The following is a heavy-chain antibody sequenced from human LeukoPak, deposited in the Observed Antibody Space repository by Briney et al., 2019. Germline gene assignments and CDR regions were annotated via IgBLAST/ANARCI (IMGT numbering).Heavy chain of an antibody. CDR2: IKQDGSEK. D-gene: IGHD1-26*01. CDR3: ARGEDELDY. J-gene: IGHJ4*02. CDR1: GFSFRSYW. V-gene: IGHV3-7*01. Sequence: GGSLRLSCAASGFSFRSYWMSWVRQAPGKGLEWVANIKQDGSEKDYVDSVKGRFTISRDNAKNSLYLQMNSLRAEDTAVYYCARGEDELDYWGQGTLVTVSS.